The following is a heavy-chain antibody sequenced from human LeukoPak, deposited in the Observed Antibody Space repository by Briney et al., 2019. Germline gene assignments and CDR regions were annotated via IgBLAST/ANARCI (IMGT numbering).Heavy chain of an antibody. Sequence: TGGSLRLSCAASGFTFSSYWMHWVRQAPGKGLVWVSRINSDGSSTSYADSVKGRFTTSRDNAKNTLYLQMNSLRAEDTAVYYCARVMGSGWYDYWGQGTLVTVSS. J-gene: IGHJ4*02. D-gene: IGHD6-19*01. CDR3: ARVMGSGWYDY. CDR1: GFTFSSYW. V-gene: IGHV3-74*01. CDR2: INSDGSST.